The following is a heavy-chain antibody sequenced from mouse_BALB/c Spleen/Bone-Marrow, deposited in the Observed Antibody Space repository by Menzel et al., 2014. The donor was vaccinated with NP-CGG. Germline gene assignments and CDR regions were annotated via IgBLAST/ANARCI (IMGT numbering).Heavy chain of an antibody. CDR2: IWAGGST. CDR3: AREGGYYYGSRVAWFAY. V-gene: IGHV2-9*02. J-gene: IGHJ3*01. D-gene: IGHD1-1*01. Sequence: VKLVESGPGLVAPSQSLSITCTVSGSSLTSYGVHWVRQPPGKGLEWLGVIWAGGSTNYNSALMSRLSISKDNSKSQVFLKMNSLQTDDTAMYYCAREGGYYYGSRVAWFAYWGQGTLVTVSA. CDR1: GSSLTSYG.